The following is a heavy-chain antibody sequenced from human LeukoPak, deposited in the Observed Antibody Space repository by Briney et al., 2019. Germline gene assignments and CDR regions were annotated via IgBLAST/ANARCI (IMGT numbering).Heavy chain of an antibody. Sequence: GSLRLSCTASGFTFDDYAMSWVRQAPGKGLERVGFIRSKAYGRTTDYAASVKGRFTISGDDSKNIAYLQMNSLKTEDTAVYYCTRQEWYFGYWGQGTLVTVSS. J-gene: IGHJ4*02. D-gene: IGHD2-8*01. V-gene: IGHV3-49*04. CDR2: IRSKAYGRTT. CDR1: GFTFDDYA. CDR3: TRQEWYFGY.